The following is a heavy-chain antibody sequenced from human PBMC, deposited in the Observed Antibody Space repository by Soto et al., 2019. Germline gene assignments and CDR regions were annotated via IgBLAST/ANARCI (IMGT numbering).Heavy chain of an antibody. Sequence: PLCLSSAVSGGSIGGGGYCWIWIRQPPGKGLEWIGYIYYSGSSYYKPSLKSRVSMSVDTSKNQFSLKLSSVTAADTAVYYCARVGGFGATTIDYWGQGTLVTVSS. V-gene: IGHV4-30-2*05. J-gene: IGHJ4*02. CDR3: ARVGGFGATTIDY. CDR1: GGSIGGGGYC. CDR2: IYYSGSS. D-gene: IGHD3-10*01.